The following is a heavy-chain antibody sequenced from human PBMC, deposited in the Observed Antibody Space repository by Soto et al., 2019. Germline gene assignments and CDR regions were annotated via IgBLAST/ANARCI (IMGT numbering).Heavy chain of an antibody. CDR1: GYSFTSYW. CDR3: ACFCSGGSCYPQKDY. V-gene: IGHV5-10-1*01. J-gene: IGHJ4*02. Sequence: EVQLVQSGAEVKKPGESLRISCKGSGYSFTSYWISWVSQMPWKGVEWMGRIDPSDSYTNYSPSFQGHVTISADKSISTAYLQWSSLKASDTAMYYCACFCSGGSCYPQKDYWGQGTLVTVSS. CDR2: IDPSDSYT. D-gene: IGHD2-15*01.